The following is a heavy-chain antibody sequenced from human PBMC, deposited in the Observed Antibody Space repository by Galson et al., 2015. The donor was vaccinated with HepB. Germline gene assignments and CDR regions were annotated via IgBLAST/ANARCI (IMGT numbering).Heavy chain of an antibody. D-gene: IGHD2-21*01. CDR1: GDSFSTSA. CDR3: ATPGVVVITLTTSFNY. CDR2: IIPVFSIV. V-gene: IGHV1-69*13. J-gene: IGHJ4*02. Sequence: SVKVSCKASGDSFSTSAITWVRQAPGQGLEWMGGIIPVFSIVKYAQKFQGRLTITADESTSTTYMELSSLTSEDTAVYYCATPGVVVITLTTSFNYWGQGTLVTVSS.